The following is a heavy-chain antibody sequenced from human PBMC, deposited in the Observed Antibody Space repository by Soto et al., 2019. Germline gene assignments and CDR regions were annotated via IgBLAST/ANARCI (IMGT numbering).Heavy chain of an antibody. CDR3: AKDTTNYYDSSGYYPRDYYYAMDV. D-gene: IGHD3-22*01. CDR2: ISGSGGST. CDR1: GFTFSSYA. J-gene: IGHJ6*02. Sequence: GGSLRLSCAASGFTFSSYAMSWVRQAPGKGLEWVSAISGSGGSTYYVDSVKGRFTISRDNSKNTLYLQMNSLRAEDTAVYYCAKDTTNYYDSSGYYPRDYYYAMDVWGQGTTVTVSS. V-gene: IGHV3-23*01.